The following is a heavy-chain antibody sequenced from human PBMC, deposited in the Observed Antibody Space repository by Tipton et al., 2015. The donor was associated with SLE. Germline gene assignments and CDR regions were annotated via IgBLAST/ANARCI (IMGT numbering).Heavy chain of an antibody. D-gene: IGHD6-6*01. CDR3: ARSSIAARGGFDY. V-gene: IGHV4-59*01. J-gene: IGHJ4*02. CDR2: IYYSGST. Sequence: TLSLTCAVYGGSFSGYYWSWIRQPPGKGLEWIGYIYYSGSTNYNPSLKSRVTISVDTSKNQFSLKLSSVTAADTAVYYCARSSIAARGGFDYWGQGTLVTVSS. CDR1: GGSFSGYY.